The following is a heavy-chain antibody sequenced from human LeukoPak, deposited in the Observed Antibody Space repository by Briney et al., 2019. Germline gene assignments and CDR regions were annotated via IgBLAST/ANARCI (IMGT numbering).Heavy chain of an antibody. J-gene: IGHJ4*02. CDR1: GFTFSSYW. CDR2: IRQGGNEK. D-gene: IGHD6-13*01. Sequence: GGSLRLSCVASGFTFSSYWMSWVRQAPGKGLEWVANIRQGGNEKNYVDSVKGRFTIPRDNSKNTLYLQMNSLRPEDTAVYYCARDFLYSSSWPRTFDYWGQGTLVTVSS. CDR3: ARDFLYSSSWPRTFDY. V-gene: IGHV3-7*01.